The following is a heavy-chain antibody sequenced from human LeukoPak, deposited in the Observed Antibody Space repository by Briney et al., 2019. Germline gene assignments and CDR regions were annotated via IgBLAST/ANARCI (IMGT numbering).Heavy chain of an antibody. CDR3: ARDLLPMTKAGVVND. D-gene: IGHD3-3*01. J-gene: IGHJ4*02. V-gene: IGHV1-24*01. CDR2: FDPEDGET. Sequence: GASVKVSCKVSGYTLTELSMHWVRQAPGKGLEWMGGFDPEDGETIYAQKFQGRVTMTEDTSTDTAYMELSSLTSDDTAVYYCARDLLPMTKAGVVNDWGQGSLVIVSA. CDR1: GYTLTELS.